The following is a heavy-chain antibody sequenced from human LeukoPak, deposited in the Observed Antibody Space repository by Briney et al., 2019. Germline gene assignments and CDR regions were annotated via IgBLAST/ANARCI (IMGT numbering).Heavy chain of an antibody. J-gene: IGHJ4*02. Sequence: PGGSLRLSCAASEFTFSSYGMHWVRQAPGKGLEWVAVISYDGSNQYYADTVKGRFTISRDNSKNTLYLQMNSLRVDDTAVYYCAKDVGSGWFPQGEYWGRGTLVTVSS. V-gene: IGHV3-30*18. CDR2: ISYDGSNQ. CDR1: EFTFSSYG. CDR3: AKDVGSGWFPQGEY. D-gene: IGHD6-19*01.